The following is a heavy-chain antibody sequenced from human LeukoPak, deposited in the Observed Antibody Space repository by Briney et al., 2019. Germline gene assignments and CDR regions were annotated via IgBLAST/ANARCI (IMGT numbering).Heavy chain of an antibody. V-gene: IGHV4-39*01. CDR2: INYSGNT. CDR3: AGSYSSTWYSTFDI. Sequence: PSETLSLTCAVSGGSIDITNYWSWVRQAPGKGLEWIGSINYSGNTYYNPSLKSRVTISVDTSKNQFSLNLSSVTAAETSIYYCAGSYSSTWYSTFDIWGQGTMVTVSS. J-gene: IGHJ3*02. D-gene: IGHD6-13*01. CDR1: GGSIDITNY.